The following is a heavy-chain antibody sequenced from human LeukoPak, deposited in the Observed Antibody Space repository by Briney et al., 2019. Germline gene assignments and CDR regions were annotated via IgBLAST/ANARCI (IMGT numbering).Heavy chain of an antibody. J-gene: IGHJ5*02. CDR2: INPSGGST. V-gene: IGHV1-46*01. D-gene: IGHD6-19*01. CDR3: ARDLAGYSSGWPPDADWFDP. Sequence: ASVKVSCKATGYTFTSYYMHWVRQAPGQGPEWMGIINPSGGSTSYAQKFQGRVTMTSDMSTSTVYMELSSLRSEDTAAYYCARDLAGYSSGWPPDADWFDPWGQGTLVTVSS. CDR1: GYTFTSYY.